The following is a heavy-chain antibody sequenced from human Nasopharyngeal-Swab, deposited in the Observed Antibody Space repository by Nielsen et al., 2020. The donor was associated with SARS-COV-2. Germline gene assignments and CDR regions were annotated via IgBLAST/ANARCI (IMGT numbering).Heavy chain of an antibody. CDR3: AKDHFYDSGTYDRLYFDF. V-gene: IGHV3-30*18. J-gene: IGHJ4*02. Sequence: GESLKISCAASGFILSDYDMHWVRQAPGKGLEWVATFSFDESYRYFADSVRGRFSISRDNIKNMLFLQMDSLRADDTAVYYCAKDHFYDSGTYDRLYFDFWGQGTLVTVSS. D-gene: IGHD3-10*01. CDR2: FSFDESYR. CDR1: GFILSDYD.